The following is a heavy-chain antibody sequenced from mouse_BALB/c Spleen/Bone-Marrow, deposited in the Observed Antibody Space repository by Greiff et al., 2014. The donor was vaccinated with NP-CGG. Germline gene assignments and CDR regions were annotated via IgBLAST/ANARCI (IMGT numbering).Heavy chain of an antibody. J-gene: IGHJ4*01. CDR3: ARDHGGYGYAMDY. V-gene: IGHV2-9*02. CDR1: GFSLTNYG. D-gene: IGHD2-14*01. Sequence: VQLVESGPGLVAPSQSLSITCAVSGFSLTNYGVHWVRQPPGKGLEWLGVVWAGGSTNYNSTLMSRLSISKDNSKSQVFLKMNSLQTDDIAMYYCARDHGGYGYAMDYWGQGTSVTVSS. CDR2: VWAGGST.